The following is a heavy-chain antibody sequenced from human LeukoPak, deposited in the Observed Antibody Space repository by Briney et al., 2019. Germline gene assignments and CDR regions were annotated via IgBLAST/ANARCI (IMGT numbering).Heavy chain of an antibody. J-gene: IGHJ4*02. V-gene: IGHV4-59*01. D-gene: IGHD2-15*01. CDR1: GGSISSYY. CDR3: ACGVRGGLGRY. CDR2: IYYIGST. Sequence: SETLSLTCTVSGGSISSYYWSWIRQPPGKGLEWIGYIYYIGSTNYNPSLKSRVTISVDTSKNQFSLKLSSVTAADTAVYYCACGVRGGLGRYRGQGTLLTVS.